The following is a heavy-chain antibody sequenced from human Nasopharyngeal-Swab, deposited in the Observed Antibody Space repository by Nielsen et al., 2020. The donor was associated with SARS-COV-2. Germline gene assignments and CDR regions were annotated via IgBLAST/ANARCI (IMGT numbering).Heavy chain of an antibody. CDR3: AGDSVSGYGHGY. CDR1: GFTFSSYG. Sequence: GESLNISCAASGFTFSSYGMHWVRQAPGKGLEWVSVIWYDGSNKYYADSVKGRFTISRDNSKNTLYLQMNSLRAEDTAVYYCAGDSVSGYGHGYWGQGTLVTVSS. V-gene: IGHV3-33*01. CDR2: IWYDGSNK. J-gene: IGHJ4*02. D-gene: IGHD5-12*01.